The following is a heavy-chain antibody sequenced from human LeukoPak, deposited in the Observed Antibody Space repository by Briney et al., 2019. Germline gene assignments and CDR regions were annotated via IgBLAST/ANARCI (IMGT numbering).Heavy chain of an antibody. CDR2: IYYSGST. J-gene: IGHJ6*02. D-gene: IGHD1-26*01. Sequence: SETLSLTCTVSGGSISSYYWSWLRQPPGKGLEWIGYIYYSGSTNYNPSLKSRVTISVDTSKNQFSLKLSSVTAADTAVYYCARDVGGGSGSYNYYYYYGMDVWGQGTTVTVSS. V-gene: IGHV4-59*01. CDR1: GGSISSYY. CDR3: ARDVGGGSGSYNYYYYYGMDV.